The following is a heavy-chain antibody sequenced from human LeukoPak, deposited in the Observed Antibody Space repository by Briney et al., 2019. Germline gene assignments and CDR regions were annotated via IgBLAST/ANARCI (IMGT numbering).Heavy chain of an antibody. D-gene: IGHD3-3*01. V-gene: IGHV3-49*04. Sequence: GGSLRLSCTASGFTFGDYAMSWVRQAPGKGLEWVGFIRSKAYGGTTEYAASVKGRFTISRDDSKSIAYLQMNSLKTEDTAVYYCTRVGWVLTIYEDYWGQGTLVTVSS. CDR3: TRVGWVLTIYEDY. CDR1: GFTFGDYA. J-gene: IGHJ4*02. CDR2: IRSKAYGGTT.